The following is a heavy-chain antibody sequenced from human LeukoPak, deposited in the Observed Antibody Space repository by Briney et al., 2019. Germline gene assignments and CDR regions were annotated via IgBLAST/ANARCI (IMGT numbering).Heavy chain of an antibody. D-gene: IGHD3-9*01. CDR1: GGSISSSSYY. Sequence: KPSETLSLTCTVSGGSISSSSYYWGWIRQPPGKGLEWIGSIYYGGSTYYNPSLKSRVTISVDTSKNQFSLKLSSVTAADTAVYYCARQSSYYDILTGLNYYYYYGMDVWGQGTTVTVSS. J-gene: IGHJ6*02. CDR2: IYYGGST. V-gene: IGHV4-39*01. CDR3: ARQSSYYDILTGLNYYYYYGMDV.